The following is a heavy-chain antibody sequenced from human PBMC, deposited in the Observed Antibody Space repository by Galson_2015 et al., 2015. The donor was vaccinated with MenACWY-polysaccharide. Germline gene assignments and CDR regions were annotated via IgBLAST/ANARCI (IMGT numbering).Heavy chain of an antibody. V-gene: IGHV4-61*01. CDR1: WGPPNGAPFF. J-gene: IGHJ3*01. CDR3: ARIRGGNHAFDF. Sequence: SGTLFLPRNVSWGPPNGAPFFLTWMGQPPGEGLGGVCYIYFHGPPRLHAPPPRRGHKSVDSSKNQFSLNLSSVTAADTAMYYCARIRGGNHAFDFWGQGTMVTVSS. D-gene: IGHD2-15*01. CDR2: IYFHGPP.